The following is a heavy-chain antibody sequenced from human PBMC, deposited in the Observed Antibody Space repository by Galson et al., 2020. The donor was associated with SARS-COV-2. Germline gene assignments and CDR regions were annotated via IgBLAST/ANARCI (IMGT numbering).Heavy chain of an antibody. J-gene: IGHJ6*02. D-gene: IGHD3-3*01. CDR2: ISYDGSNK. Sequence: TGGSLRLSFAASGFTFSSYGMHWVRQAPGKGLEWVAVISYDGSNKYYADSVKGRFTISRDNSKNTLYLQMNSLRAEDTAVYYCAKDRIDGLDFDFWNYYYGMDVWGQGTTVTVSS. CDR3: AKDRIDGLDFDFWNYYYGMDV. CDR1: GFTFSSYG. V-gene: IGHV3-30*18.